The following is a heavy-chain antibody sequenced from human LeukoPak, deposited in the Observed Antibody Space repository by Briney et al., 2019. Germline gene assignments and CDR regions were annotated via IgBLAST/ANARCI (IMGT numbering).Heavy chain of an antibody. J-gene: IGHJ1*01. CDR1: GFTFSSYA. D-gene: IGHD2/OR15-2a*01. CDR2: ISGSGGST. CDR3: AKTLFYDRGHETFQH. Sequence: GGSLRLSCAASGFTFSSYAMSWVRQAPGKGLESVSAISGSGGSTNYAPSVKGRFTISRDNSKHTLYLQMNSLRAEDTAVYYCAKTLFYDRGHETFQHWGQGTLVTVSS. V-gene: IGHV3-23*01.